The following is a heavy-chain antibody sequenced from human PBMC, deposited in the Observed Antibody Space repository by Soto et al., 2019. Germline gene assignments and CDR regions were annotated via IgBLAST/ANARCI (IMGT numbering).Heavy chain of an antibody. Sequence: GGSLRLSCAASGFTFSSYSMNWVRQAPGKGLEWVSYISSSSSTIYYADSVKGRFTISRDNAKNSLYPQMNSLRAEDTAVYYCARGLYYFDYGGQGTLVTVSS. J-gene: IGHJ4*02. CDR1: GFTFSSYS. V-gene: IGHV3-48*04. CDR2: ISSSSSTI. D-gene: IGHD2-2*01. CDR3: ARGLYYFDY.